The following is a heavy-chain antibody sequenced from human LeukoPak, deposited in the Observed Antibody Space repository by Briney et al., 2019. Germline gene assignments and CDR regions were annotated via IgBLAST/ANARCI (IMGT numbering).Heavy chain of an antibody. CDR1: GGSFSGYY. CDR3: ARSRGRGYYYYGMDV. CDR2: INHSGST. J-gene: IGHJ6*02. V-gene: IGHV4-34*01. Sequence: PSETLSLTCAVYGGSFSGYYWSWIRQPPGKGLEWIGEINHSGSTNYNPSLKSRVTKSVDTSKNQFSLKLSSVTAADTAVYYCARSRGRGYYYYGMDVWGQGTTVTVSS. D-gene: IGHD3-22*01.